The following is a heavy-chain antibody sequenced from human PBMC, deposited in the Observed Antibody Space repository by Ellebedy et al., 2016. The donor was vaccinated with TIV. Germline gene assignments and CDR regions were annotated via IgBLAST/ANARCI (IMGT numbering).Heavy chain of an antibody. CDR2: IGNSGDTI. CDR1: GFIFSDHY. D-gene: IGHD3-22*01. CDR3: ASSQSGGYRPFDH. Sequence: GESLKISXAGSGFIFSDHYMSWIRQAPGQGLEWLSYIGNSGDTIFYADSVKGRFTISRDNVKNSLYLQMNSLRAEDTAVYYCASSQSGGYRPFDHWGQGTLVTVSS. V-gene: IGHV3-11*04. J-gene: IGHJ4*02.